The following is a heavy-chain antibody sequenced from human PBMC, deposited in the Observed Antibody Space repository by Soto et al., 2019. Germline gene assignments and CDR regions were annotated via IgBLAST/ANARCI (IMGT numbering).Heavy chain of an antibody. CDR1: GGSFSGYY. CDR2: INHSGST. Sequence: SETLSLTCAVYGGSFSGYYWSWIRQPPGKGLEWIGEINHSGSTNYNPSLKSRVTISVDTSKNQFSLKLSSVTAADTAVYYCARLPRSSWYVIWNYYGMDVWGQGTTVTVSS. CDR3: ARLPRSSWYVIWNYYGMDV. V-gene: IGHV4-34*01. D-gene: IGHD6-13*01. J-gene: IGHJ6*02.